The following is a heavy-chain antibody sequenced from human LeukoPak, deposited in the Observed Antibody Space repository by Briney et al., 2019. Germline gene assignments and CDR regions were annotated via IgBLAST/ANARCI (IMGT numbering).Heavy chain of an antibody. D-gene: IGHD4-17*01. J-gene: IGHJ4*02. V-gene: IGHV4-39*01. CDR3: ARRSYGDYVSYFDY. Sequence: NTSETLSLTCTVSGGSISSSSYYWSWIRQPPGKGLEWIGSIYYSGSTYYNPSLKSRVTISVDTSKNQFSLKLSSVTAADTAVYYCARRSYGDYVSYFDYWGQGTLVTVSS. CDR2: IYYSGST. CDR1: GGSISSSSYY.